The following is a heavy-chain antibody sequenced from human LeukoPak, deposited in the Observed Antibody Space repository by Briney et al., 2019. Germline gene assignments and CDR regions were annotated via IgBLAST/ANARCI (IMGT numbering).Heavy chain of an antibody. CDR3: ARDGDCSGGSCYTPFDP. CDR1: GYTFTGYY. V-gene: IGHV1-2*02. Sequence: ASVKVSCKASGYTFTGYYMHWVRQAPGQGLEWVGWINPNSGGTNYAQKFQGRVTMTRDTSISTAYMELSRLRSDDTAVYYCARDGDCSGGSCYTPFDPWGQGTLVTVSS. CDR2: INPNSGGT. J-gene: IGHJ5*02. D-gene: IGHD2-15*01.